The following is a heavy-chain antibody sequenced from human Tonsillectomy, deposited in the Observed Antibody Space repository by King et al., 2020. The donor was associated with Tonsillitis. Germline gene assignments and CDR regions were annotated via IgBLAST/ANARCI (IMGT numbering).Heavy chain of an antibody. Sequence: VQLQQWGAGLLKPSETLSLTCAVYGGSFSDYYWSWIRQPPGKGLEWIGEIIHSGSTSYNPSLKSRVTISXDTSKNQFSXRLGSVTAADTALYYWAGNSGDSDYLGQGXLVTVSS. V-gene: IGHV4-34*12. J-gene: IGHJ4*02. CDR1: GGSFSDYY. CDR3: AGNSGDSDY. CDR2: IIHSGST. D-gene: IGHD4-23*01.